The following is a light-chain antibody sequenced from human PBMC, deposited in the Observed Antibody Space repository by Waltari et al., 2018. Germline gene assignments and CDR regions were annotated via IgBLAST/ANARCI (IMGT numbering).Light chain of an antibody. V-gene: IGKV4-1*01. CDR3: QQYYSDKT. Sequence: DTVMTQSPNPRAVPLGERATISCKSSQSILSSSNTRNFLSWYQQKPGQPPKLLIYWASTRESGVPDRFSGSGAGTDFTLTISSLQAEDVAVYYCQQYYSDKTFGQGTKVEIK. CDR2: WAS. CDR1: QSILSSSNTRNF. J-gene: IGKJ1*01.